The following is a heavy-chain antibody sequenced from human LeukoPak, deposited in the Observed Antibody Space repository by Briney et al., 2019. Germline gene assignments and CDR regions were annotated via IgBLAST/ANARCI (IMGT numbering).Heavy chain of an antibody. CDR3: ARDKGTVQLERRASYYYYYMDV. Sequence: GASVKVSCKASGGTFSSHAISWVRQAPGQGLEWMGGIIPIFGTANYAQKFQGRVTITTDESTSTAYMELSSLRSEDTAVYYCARDKGTVQLERRASYYYYYMDVWGKGTTVTVSS. CDR1: GGTFSSHA. V-gene: IGHV1-69*05. D-gene: IGHD1-1*01. CDR2: IIPIFGTA. J-gene: IGHJ6*03.